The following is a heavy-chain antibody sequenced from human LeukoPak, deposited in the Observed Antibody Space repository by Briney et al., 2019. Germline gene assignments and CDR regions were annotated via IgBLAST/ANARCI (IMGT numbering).Heavy chain of an antibody. CDR3: AKSNGYGLVDI. V-gene: IGHV4-59*04. CDR1: GGSISNYY. D-gene: IGHD3-10*01. J-gene: IGHJ3*02. CDR2: IFYSGGT. Sequence: PSETLSLTCTVSGGSISNYYWGWIRQTPGKGLERIGNIFYSGGTYYSPSLTSRVTISLDTSRNQFSLKLNSVTAADTAVYYCAKSNGYGLVDIWGQGTMVTVSS.